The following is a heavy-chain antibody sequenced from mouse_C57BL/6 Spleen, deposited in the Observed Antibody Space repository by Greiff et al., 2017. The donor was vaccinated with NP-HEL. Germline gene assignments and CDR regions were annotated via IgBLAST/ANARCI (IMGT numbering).Heavy chain of an antibody. D-gene: IGHD3-3*01. V-gene: IGHV1-50*01. J-gene: IGHJ2*01. CDR1: GYTFTSYW. CDR2: IDPSDSDT. Sequence: VQLKESGAELVKPGASVKLSCKASGYTFTSYWMQWVKQRPGQGLEWIGEIDPSDSDTNYNQKFKGKATLTVDTSSSTAYMQLSSLTSEDSAVYYCARKGPYYFDYWGQGTTLTVSS. CDR3: ARKGPYYFDY.